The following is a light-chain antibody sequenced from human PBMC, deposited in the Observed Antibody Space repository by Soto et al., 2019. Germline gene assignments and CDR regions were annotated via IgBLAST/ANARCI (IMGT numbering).Light chain of an antibody. CDR1: QRITT. Sequence: NVMTPSPAPPSFSPGERATLSCRASQRITTVAWYQQKPGQAPRLLIYGLSIRAPGVPARFSVSGSGTEFTLTISSLQSEDFAVYFCQQYYDWPTFDQGTKVDIK. V-gene: IGKV3-15*01. CDR3: QQYYDWPT. CDR2: GLS. J-gene: IGKJ1*01.